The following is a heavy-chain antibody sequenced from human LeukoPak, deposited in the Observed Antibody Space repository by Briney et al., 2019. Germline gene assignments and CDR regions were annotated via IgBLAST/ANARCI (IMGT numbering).Heavy chain of an antibody. Sequence: GGSLRLSCAASGFTVSSNYMSWVRQAPGKGLEWVSVIYSGGSTYYADSVKGRFTISRDNSKNTLYLQMNSLRAEDTAVYYCARRNPLSSHAFDIWGQGTMVTVSS. V-gene: IGHV3-53*01. CDR1: GFTVSSNY. D-gene: IGHD2/OR15-2a*01. CDR2: IYSGGST. J-gene: IGHJ3*02. CDR3: ARRNPLSSHAFDI.